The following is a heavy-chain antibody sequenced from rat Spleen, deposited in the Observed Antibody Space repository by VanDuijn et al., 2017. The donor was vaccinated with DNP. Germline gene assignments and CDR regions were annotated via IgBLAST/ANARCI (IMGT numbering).Heavy chain of an antibody. CDR2: IWGGGST. Sequence: QVQLKESGPGLVQPSRTLSLTCTVSGFSLTNYGVSWVRQPPGKGLEWIAAIWGGGSTDYNSALKSRPRISRDTSKSQVLLEMNSLQTEDTAMYFCARDRYYSGYWYFDFWGPGTMVTVSS. CDR1: GFSLTNYG. CDR3: ARDRYYSGYWYFDF. J-gene: IGHJ1*01. V-gene: IGHV2-15*01. D-gene: IGHD1-1*01.